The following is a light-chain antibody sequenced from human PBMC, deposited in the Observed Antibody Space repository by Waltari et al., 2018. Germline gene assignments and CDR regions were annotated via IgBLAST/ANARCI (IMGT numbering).Light chain of an antibody. CDR3: CSYAGSRGL. V-gene: IGLV2-23*01. CDR1: SSDVGSYKF. J-gene: IGLJ2*01. CDR2: EGS. Sequence: QSALTQPASVSGSPGQSITISCTGTSSDVGSYKFVSWYQQHPGKAPNLMIYEGSERPSGISNRYSGSKSGNAASLTISGLQAEDEADYYCCSYAGSRGLFGGGTKLTVL.